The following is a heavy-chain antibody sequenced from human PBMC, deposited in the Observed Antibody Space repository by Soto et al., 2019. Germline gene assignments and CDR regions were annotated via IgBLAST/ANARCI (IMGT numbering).Heavy chain of an antibody. D-gene: IGHD1-26*01. Sequence: EVQLVESGGEVVQPGGSLRLSCAASGFTFINSAMNWVRQAPGKGLEWVSVSSGRDGKTYYSDSVRGRFTISRDNSKSTLYLLMNSLRVEDTAVYYCAKGPPWGYWGQGTLVTVSS. V-gene: IGHV3-23*04. CDR1: GFTFINSA. CDR3: AKGPPWGY. J-gene: IGHJ4*02. CDR2: SSGRDGKT.